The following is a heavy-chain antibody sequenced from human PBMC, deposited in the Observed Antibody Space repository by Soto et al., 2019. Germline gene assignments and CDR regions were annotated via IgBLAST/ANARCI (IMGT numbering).Heavy chain of an antibody. Sequence: ASVKVSCKASGYTFTSYGISWVRQAPGQGLEWMGWVSAYNGNTNYAQKLQGRVTMTTDTSTSTAYMELRSLRSDDTAVYYCARNIMITFGGVIVPALFDYWGQGTLVTVSS. CDR3: ARNIMITFGGVIVPALFDY. V-gene: IGHV1-18*01. CDR2: VSAYNGNT. J-gene: IGHJ4*02. CDR1: GYTFTSYG. D-gene: IGHD3-16*02.